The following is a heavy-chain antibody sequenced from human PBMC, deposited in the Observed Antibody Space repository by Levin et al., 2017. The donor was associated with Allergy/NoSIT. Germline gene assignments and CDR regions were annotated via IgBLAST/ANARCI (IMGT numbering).Heavy chain of an antibody. D-gene: IGHD4-17*01. CDR2: VNCNSGDT. V-gene: IGHV1-2*02. CDR3: SRNDYGDYVQNFDY. Sequence: GESLKISCEAAGYTFTDHYMHWVRQAPGQGLEWMGWVNCNSGDTHYAQKFQDRVTMTRDTSITTAYIEVSSLRFDDTALYFCSRNDYGDYVQNFDYWGQGTLVTVYS. J-gene: IGHJ4*02. CDR1: GYTFTDHY.